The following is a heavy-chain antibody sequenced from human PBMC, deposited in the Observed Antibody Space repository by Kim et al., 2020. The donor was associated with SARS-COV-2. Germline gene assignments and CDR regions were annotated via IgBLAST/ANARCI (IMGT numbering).Heavy chain of an antibody. D-gene: IGHD4-17*01. CDR2: IYPGDSDT. J-gene: IGHJ5*02. Sequence: GESLKISCKGSGYSFTSYWIGWVRQMPGKGLEWMGIIYPGDSDTRYSPSFQGQVTISADKSISTAYLQWSSLKASDTAMYYCARRGFYGDYGRDWFDPWGQGTLVTVSS. CDR3: ARRGFYGDYGRDWFDP. V-gene: IGHV5-51*01. CDR1: GYSFTSYW.